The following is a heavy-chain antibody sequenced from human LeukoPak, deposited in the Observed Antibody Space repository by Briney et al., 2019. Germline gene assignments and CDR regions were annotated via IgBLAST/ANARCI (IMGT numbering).Heavy chain of an antibody. CDR3: AHSKVSAKRITIFGGDHYYFDY. CDR1: GFSLSTSGVG. V-gene: IGHV2-5*01. CDR2: IYWNDDK. Sequence: SGPTLVNPTQTLTLTCTFSGFSLSTSGVGVGWIRQPPGKALEWLALIYWNDDKRYSPSLKSRLTITKDTSKNQVVLTMTNMDPVDTATYYCAHSKVSAKRITIFGGDHYYFDYWGQGTLVTVSS. J-gene: IGHJ4*02. D-gene: IGHD3-3*01.